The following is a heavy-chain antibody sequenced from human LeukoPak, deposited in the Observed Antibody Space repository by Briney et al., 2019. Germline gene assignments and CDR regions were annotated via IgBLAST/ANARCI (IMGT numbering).Heavy chain of an antibody. J-gene: IGHJ4*02. CDR3: ARGLVAEGLGY. CDR1: GYTFTGYY. V-gene: IGHV1-46*01. CDR2: INPSGGST. D-gene: IGHD3/OR15-3a*01. Sequence: ASVKVSCKASGYTFTGYYMHWVRQAPGQGLEWMGIINPSGGSTSYAQKFQGRVTMTRDMSTSTVYVELSSLRSEDTAVYYCARGLVAEGLGYWGQGTLVTVSS.